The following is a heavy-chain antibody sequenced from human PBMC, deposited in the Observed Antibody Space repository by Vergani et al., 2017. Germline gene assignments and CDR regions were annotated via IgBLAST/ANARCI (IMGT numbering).Heavy chain of an antibody. CDR1: GYTFTYRY. J-gene: IGHJ5*02. Sequence: QVQLVQSGAEVKKTGSSVKVSCKASGYTFTYRYLHWVRQAPGQALEWMGWITPFNGNTNYAQKFQDRVTITRDRSMSTAYMELSSLRFEDTAMYYCALAESSTSCINXVCITPETGSWFDPWGQGTLVTVSS. CDR3: ALAESSTSCINXVCITPETGSWFDP. V-gene: IGHV1-45*02. D-gene: IGHD2-2*01. CDR2: ITPFNGNT.